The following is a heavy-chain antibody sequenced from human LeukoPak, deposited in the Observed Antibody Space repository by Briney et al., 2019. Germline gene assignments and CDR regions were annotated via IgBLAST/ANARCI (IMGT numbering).Heavy chain of an antibody. D-gene: IGHD5-12*01. CDR1: GFTFTSSA. CDR2: IVVGSGNT. V-gene: IGHV1-58*01. J-gene: IGHJ4*02. Sequence: SVKVSCKASGFTFTSSAVRWVRRARGQRLEWIGWIVVGSGNTNSAHKFQERVTITSDMSTSTAYMELSSLRSEDTAVYYCAADGEAGYDSFVVGDRFDYCGQGTRVTVSA. CDR3: AADGEAGYDSFVVGDRFDY.